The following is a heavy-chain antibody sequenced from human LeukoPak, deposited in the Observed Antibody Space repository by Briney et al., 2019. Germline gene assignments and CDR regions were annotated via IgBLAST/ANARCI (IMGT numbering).Heavy chain of an antibody. CDR3: ARDPTPTYYSGTYYFEY. CDR2: INPSGGTT. Sequence: GASVKVSCKASGYTFASYYMHWVRQAPGQGLEWMGIINPSGGTTTYAQKFQGRVTMTRDTSTSTVYMELSSLRSEDTAVYYCARDPTPTYYSGTYYFEYWGQGTLVTVSS. V-gene: IGHV1-46*01. CDR1: GYTFASYY. D-gene: IGHD1-26*01. J-gene: IGHJ4*02.